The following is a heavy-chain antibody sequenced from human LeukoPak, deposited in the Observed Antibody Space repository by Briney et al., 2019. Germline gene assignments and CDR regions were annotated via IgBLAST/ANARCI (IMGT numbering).Heavy chain of an antibody. CDR3: ARRGYNWKFDY. CDR2: ISSSGSTI. J-gene: IGHJ4*02. CDR1: GFIFSRNG. V-gene: IGHV3-48*03. Sequence: GGSLRLSCAASGFIFSRNGMHWVRQAPGKGLEWVSYISSSGSTIYYADSVKGRFTISRDNAKNSLYLQMNSLRAEDTAVYYCARRGYNWKFDYWGQGTLVTVSS. D-gene: IGHD1-20*01.